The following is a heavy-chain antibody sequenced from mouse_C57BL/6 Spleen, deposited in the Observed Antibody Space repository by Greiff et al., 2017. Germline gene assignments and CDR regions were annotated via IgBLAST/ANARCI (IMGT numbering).Heavy chain of an antibody. D-gene: IGHD3-2*02. V-gene: IGHV1-64*01. CDR3: ARRILDSSGYGAMDY. CDR2: IHPNSGST. J-gene: IGHJ4*01. CDR1: GYTFTSYW. Sequence: VQLQQPGAELVKPGASVKLSCKASGYTFTSYWMHWVKQRPGQGLEWIGMIHPNSGSTKYNEKFKSKATLTVDKSSSTAYMQLSSLTSEDSAVYYCARRILDSSGYGAMDYWGQGTSVTVSS.